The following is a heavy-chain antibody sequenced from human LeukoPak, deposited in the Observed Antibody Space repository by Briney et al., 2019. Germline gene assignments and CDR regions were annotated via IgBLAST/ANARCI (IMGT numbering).Heavy chain of an antibody. CDR1: AFSFSKFA. V-gene: IGHV3-23*01. Sequence: GGSLRLSCAASAFSFSKFALIWVRQAPGKGLEWVSAITANGGYTLYADAVKGRFTVSRDNSKNTLYLQINSLRPADTAMYYCAKDPNGDYIGAFDFWGQGTMVTVSS. D-gene: IGHD4-17*01. CDR2: ITANGGYT. CDR3: AKDPNGDYIGAFDF. J-gene: IGHJ3*01.